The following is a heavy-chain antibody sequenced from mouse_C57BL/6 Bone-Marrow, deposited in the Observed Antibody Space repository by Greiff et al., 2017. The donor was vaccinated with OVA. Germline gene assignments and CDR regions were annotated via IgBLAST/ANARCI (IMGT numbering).Heavy chain of an antibody. CDR3: ARPRTTVVAPYYFDY. CDR2: IHPNSGST. V-gene: IGHV1-64*01. CDR1: GYTFTSYW. J-gene: IGHJ2*01. D-gene: IGHD1-1*01. Sequence: QVQLQQPGAELVKPGASVKLSCKASGYTFTSYWMHWVKQRPGQGLEWIGMIHPNSGSTNYNEKFKSKATLTVVKSSSTAYMQLSSLTSEDSAVYYCARPRTTVVAPYYFDYWGQGTTLTVSS.